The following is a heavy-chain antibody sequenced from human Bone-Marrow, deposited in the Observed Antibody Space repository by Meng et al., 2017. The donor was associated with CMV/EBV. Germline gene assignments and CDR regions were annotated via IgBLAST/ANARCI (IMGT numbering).Heavy chain of an antibody. V-gene: IGHV3-23*01. CDR3: ARGPPYCGGDCHSDY. Sequence: SGFSFANYALTWVRPAPGRGLEWVSGISGSAATTYYADSVKGRFTISRDNSKDTLYLDMNNLRAEDTAVYYCARGPPYCGGDCHSDYWGQGTLVTVSS. CDR1: GFSFANYA. D-gene: IGHD2-21*02. CDR2: ISGSAATT. J-gene: IGHJ4*02.